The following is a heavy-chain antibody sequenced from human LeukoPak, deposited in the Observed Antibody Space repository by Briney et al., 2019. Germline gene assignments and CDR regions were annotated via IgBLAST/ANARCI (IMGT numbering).Heavy chain of an antibody. CDR1: GFTFSSYS. CDR3: GGDTSSFGSPSAPPAY. D-gene: IGHD6-6*01. V-gene: IGHV3-48*01. CDR2: ISSSSSTI. Sequence: GGSLRLSCAASGFTFSSYSMNWVRQAPGKGLEWVSYISSSSSTIYYADSVKGRFTISRDNAKNSLYLQMNSLRAEDTAVYYCGGDTSSFGSPSAPPAYWGQGTLVTVSS. J-gene: IGHJ4*02.